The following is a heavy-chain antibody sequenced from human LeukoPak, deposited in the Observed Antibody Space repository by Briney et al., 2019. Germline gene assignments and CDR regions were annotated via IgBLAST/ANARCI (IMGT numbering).Heavy chain of an antibody. V-gene: IGHV3-48*03. D-gene: IGHD6-19*01. Sequence: GGSLRLSCAASGFTFRNYQMYWVRQAPGKGLEWVSYIGNIISTTHYADSVRGRFTVSRDDAKSSLYLQMSSLRVEDTAVYYCARTAYDLRGQSLVPGLDSWGQGTLVTVPS. CDR3: ARTAYDLRGQSLVPGLDS. J-gene: IGHJ4*02. CDR1: GFTFRNYQ. CDR2: IGNIISTT.